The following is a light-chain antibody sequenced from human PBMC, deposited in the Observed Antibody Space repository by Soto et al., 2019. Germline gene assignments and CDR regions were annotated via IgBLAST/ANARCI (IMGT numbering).Light chain of an antibody. V-gene: IGKV3-20*01. J-gene: IGKJ4*01. CDR2: DAS. Sequence: EIVLTQSPGTLSLSPGERATLSCWASQSVSSSYLAWYQQKPGQAPRLLIYDASSRATGIPDRFSGSGSGADFTLTISRLEPEDFAVFFCQQYGSSPLTFGGGTKVDIK. CDR3: QQYGSSPLT. CDR1: QSVSSSY.